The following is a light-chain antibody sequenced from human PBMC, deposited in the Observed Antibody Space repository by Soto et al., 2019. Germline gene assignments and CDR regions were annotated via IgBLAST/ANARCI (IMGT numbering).Light chain of an antibody. V-gene: IGKV1-5*01. CDR2: DAS. CDR3: QQYHTWT. CDR1: QSVSTW. J-gene: IGKJ1*01. Sequence: DIQMTQSPSTLSASVGDSVTVTCRASQSVSTWLAWYQQKPGKAPKLLISDASSFESGVPSRFSGSGSGTEFTRTISSLQPDDFATYYCQQYHTWTFGQGTKVDIK.